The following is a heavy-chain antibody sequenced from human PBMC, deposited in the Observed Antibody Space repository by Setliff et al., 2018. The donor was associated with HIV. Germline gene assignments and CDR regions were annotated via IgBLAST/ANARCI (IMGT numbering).Heavy chain of an antibody. V-gene: IGHV1-46*01. J-gene: IGHJ4*02. CDR1: GYTFISYY. CDR3: AKTSPKDGYSSDF. CDR2: IIPILGMA. D-gene: IGHD4-4*01. Sequence: ASVKVSCKASGYTFISYYMHWVRQAPGQGLEWMGMIIPILGMADSTQKFQDRVTMTTDTSTNTAYMELSSLGSDDTAVYYCAKTSPKDGYSSDFWGQGTPVTVSS.